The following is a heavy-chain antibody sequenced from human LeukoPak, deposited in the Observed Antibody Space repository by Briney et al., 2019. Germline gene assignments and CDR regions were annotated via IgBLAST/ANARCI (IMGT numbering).Heavy chain of an antibody. D-gene: IGHD5-18*01. CDR3: ARGGSYRYGSSDY. Sequence: GESLKISSKGSGYRFTNYWIGWVRQMPGKGLEWMGIIHPGDSGTRYSPSFQGQVTMSVDESITTAYLQWSSLRASDSAIYYCARGGSYRYGSSDYWGQGTLVTVSS. J-gene: IGHJ4*02. CDR2: IHPGDSGT. V-gene: IGHV5-51*01. CDR1: GYRFTNYW.